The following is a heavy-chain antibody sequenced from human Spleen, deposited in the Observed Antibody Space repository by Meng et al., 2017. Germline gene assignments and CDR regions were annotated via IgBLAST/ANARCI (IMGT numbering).Heavy chain of an antibody. CDR3: ARTKLPLGWFDF. V-gene: IGHV4-30-2*01. J-gene: IGHJ4*02. D-gene: IGHD1-1*01. Sequence: QLQLQESGSGLVKPSQTLSLTCAVSGGSISDGAYSWSWIRQPPGKGLEWIGFIYYIGSTYYNPSLKSRVSMSLDRSKNQFSLRLTSVTAADTGVYYCARTKLPLGWFDFWGQGTLVTVSS. CDR2: IYYIGST. CDR1: GGSISDGAYS.